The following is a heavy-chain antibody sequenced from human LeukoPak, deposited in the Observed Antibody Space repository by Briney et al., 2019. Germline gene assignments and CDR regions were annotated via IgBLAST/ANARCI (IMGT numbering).Heavy chain of an antibody. J-gene: IGHJ4*02. CDR1: GFTFSSYG. V-gene: IGHV3-33*01. CDR2: IWYDGSNK. CDR3: ARDLAARFLHY. Sequence: PGGSLRLSCAASGFTFSSYGMHWVRQAPGKGLEWVAVIWYDGSNKYYADSVKGRFTISRDNSKNTLYLQMNSLRAEDTAVYYCARDLAARFLHYWGQGTLVTVSS. D-gene: IGHD6-6*01.